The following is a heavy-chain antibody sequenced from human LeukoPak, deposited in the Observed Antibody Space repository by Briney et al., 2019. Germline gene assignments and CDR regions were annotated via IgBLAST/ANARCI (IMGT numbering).Heavy chain of an antibody. CDR1: GFTFSSYS. Sequence: PGGSLRLSCAASGFTFSSYSMNWVRQAPGKGLEWVSSISSSSTYIYYADSVKGRFTISRDNAKNSLYLQMNSLRAEDTAVYYCARDPQLTLGGSYFDYWGQGTLVTVSS. CDR2: ISSSSTYI. CDR3: ARDPQLTLGGSYFDY. D-gene: IGHD1-26*01. J-gene: IGHJ4*02. V-gene: IGHV3-21*01.